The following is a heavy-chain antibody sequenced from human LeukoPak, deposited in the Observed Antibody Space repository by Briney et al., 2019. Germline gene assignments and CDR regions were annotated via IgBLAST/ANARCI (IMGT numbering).Heavy chain of an antibody. V-gene: IGHV4-34*01. J-gene: IGHJ3*02. CDR2: INHSGST. CDR1: GGSLSGYY. D-gene: IGHD2-2*01. CDR3: ASPSVPAAMRAFDI. Sequence: SETLSLTCAVYGGSLSGYYWNWIRQPPGKGLEWIGEINHSGSTNYNPSLKSRVTISVDRSKNQFSLKLSSVTAADTAVYYCASPSVPAAMRAFDIWGQGTMVTVSS.